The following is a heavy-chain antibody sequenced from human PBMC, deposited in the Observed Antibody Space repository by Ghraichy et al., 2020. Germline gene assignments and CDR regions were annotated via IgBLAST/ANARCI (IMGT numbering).Heavy chain of an antibody. CDR3: ARDMDDFEGPGYDY. CDR1: GFTFSSYT. J-gene: IGHJ4*02. D-gene: IGHD1-1*01. CDR2: IKPDGSAE. Sequence: GGSLRLSCAASGFTFSSYTMNWVRQFPGKGLEWVANIKPDGSAEYYVDSVKGRFTISRDNAKSLLYLQMNSLRVEDTAVYYCARDMDDFEGPGYDYWGQGTLVTVSS. V-gene: IGHV3-7*03.